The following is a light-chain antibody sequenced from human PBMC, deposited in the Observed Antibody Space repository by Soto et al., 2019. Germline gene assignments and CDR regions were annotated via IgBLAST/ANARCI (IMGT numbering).Light chain of an antibody. CDR1: SGNIASGF. Sequence: NFMLTQPLSVSESPGKTVTISCTRSSGNIASGFVQWYQQRPGSAHTTVIYEDNQRPSGVPDRFSGSIDTSSNSATLNISGLKTEDEADYYCQSYHSSYPYVFGTGTKVTVL. CDR3: QSYHSSYPYV. CDR2: EDN. V-gene: IGLV6-57*03. J-gene: IGLJ1*01.